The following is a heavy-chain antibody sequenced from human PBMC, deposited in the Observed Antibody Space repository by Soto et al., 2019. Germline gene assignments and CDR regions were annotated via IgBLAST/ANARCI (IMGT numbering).Heavy chain of an antibody. J-gene: IGHJ6*02. V-gene: IGHV1-8*01. Sequence: QAHLEQSGAEVKRPGASVKVSCKASGYTFSDFVINWLRPASGRGPEWMGWMNAKSGDTFFAQRFQGKFNMTWDTSLSTAYMEVGSLTSDDTAMYYCARGNPFNYAGFDVWGQGTTVAVSS. CDR1: GYTFSDFV. D-gene: IGHD3-16*01. CDR2: MNAKSGDT. CDR3: ARGNPFNYAGFDV.